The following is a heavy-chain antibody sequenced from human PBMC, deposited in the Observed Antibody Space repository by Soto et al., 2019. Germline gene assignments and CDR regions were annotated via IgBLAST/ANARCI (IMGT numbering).Heavy chain of an antibody. CDR1: GGSLSHYY. Sequence: QVQLQQWGAGLLKPSETLSLNCAVNGGSLSHYYWSWIRQPPGKGLEWIGEIKGDGSTNYSPSLKSRATISSDTSNNPFSLRLYAVTAADTGVYYCARGQEGVVATHWDQGTLVTVSS. V-gene: IGHV4-34*01. CDR3: ARGQEGVVATH. D-gene: IGHD5-12*01. CDR2: IKGDGST. J-gene: IGHJ4*02.